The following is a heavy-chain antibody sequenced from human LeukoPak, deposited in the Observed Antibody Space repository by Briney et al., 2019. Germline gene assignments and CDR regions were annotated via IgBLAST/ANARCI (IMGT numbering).Heavy chain of an antibody. V-gene: IGHV4-34*01. D-gene: IGHD6-19*01. CDR3: TRAVAGHPD. Sequence: SETLSLTCAVSGVPFSNYYWSWVRQSPRQGLEWIGEINRSGYTNYNPSLKSRVTMSIDTSKNQFSLKLTSVTAADTGVYYCTRAVAGHPDWGQGTLVTVSS. CDR1: GVPFSNYY. CDR2: INRSGYT. J-gene: IGHJ4*02.